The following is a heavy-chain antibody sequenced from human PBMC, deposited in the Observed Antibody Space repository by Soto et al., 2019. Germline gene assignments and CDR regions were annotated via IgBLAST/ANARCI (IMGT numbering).Heavy chain of an antibody. J-gene: IGHJ4*02. CDR1: GFTFISYG. CDR2: LSSGGGTT. CDR3: AKAKSTPPYYFDY. Sequence: GGSLRLSCAASGFTFISYGMSWVSQAPGKGLEWVSGLSSGGGTTYYADSVKGRFTISRDNSKNTLYLQMNSLRAEDTAVYYCAKAKSTPPYYFDYWGQGTLVTVSS. V-gene: IGHV3-23*01.